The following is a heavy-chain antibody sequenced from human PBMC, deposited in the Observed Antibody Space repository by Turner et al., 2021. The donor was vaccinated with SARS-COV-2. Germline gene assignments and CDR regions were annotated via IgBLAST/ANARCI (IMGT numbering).Heavy chain of an antibody. D-gene: IGHD3-22*01. V-gene: IGHV3-21*01. Sequence: EVQLVESGGGLVKPGGSLRLSCAASGFTFSRHSMNWVRQAPGKGLEWVSSISSSSNYIYYADSVKGRFTISRDNAENSLFLQMNSLRAEDTAVYYCARARWDYYDSSGYYPDAFDIWGQGTMVTVSS. CDR3: ARARWDYYDSSGYYPDAFDI. J-gene: IGHJ3*02. CDR1: GFTFSRHS. CDR2: ISSSSNYI.